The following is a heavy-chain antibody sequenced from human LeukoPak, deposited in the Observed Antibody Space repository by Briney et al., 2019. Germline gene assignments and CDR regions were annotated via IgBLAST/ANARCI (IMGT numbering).Heavy chain of an antibody. V-gene: IGHV3-30-3*01. Sequence: GGSLRLSCVGSGFTFNSYAFHWVRQAPGKGLERVAVISSEGTFKYYADSVKGRFTISRDKSKKTLSLQMNSLKTEDTAVYYCARAVVAASTPSDYWGQGALVTVSS. CDR2: ISSEGTFK. D-gene: IGHD2-15*01. CDR1: GFTFNSYA. J-gene: IGHJ4*02. CDR3: ARAVVAASTPSDY.